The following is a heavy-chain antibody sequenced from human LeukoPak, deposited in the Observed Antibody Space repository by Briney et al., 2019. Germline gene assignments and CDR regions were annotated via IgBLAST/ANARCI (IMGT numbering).Heavy chain of an antibody. D-gene: IGHD2-15*01. Sequence: GESLKISCKGSGYSFTSYWIGWVRQMPGKGLEWMGIMYPGDSDTRSSPSFQGQVTISVDKSISTAYLQWSSLKASDTAIYYCARQGSGSCFDYWGQGTLVTVSS. CDR2: MYPGDSDT. CDR3: ARQGSGSCFDY. V-gene: IGHV5-51*01. J-gene: IGHJ4*02. CDR1: GYSFTSYW.